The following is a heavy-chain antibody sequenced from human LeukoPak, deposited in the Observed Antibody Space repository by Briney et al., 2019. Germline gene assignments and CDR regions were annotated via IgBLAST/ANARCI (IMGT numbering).Heavy chain of an antibody. Sequence: SETLSLTCTVSGGLISRIEYYWGWVRQSPVKGLEWLGHIYHTGTTLYSPHLNNRLTISVDSSKNQFSLTLNSVTAADTAVYYCASVSVWELATHTGGSFDYWGRGILVTVSS. CDR1: GGLISRIEYY. CDR2: IYHTGTT. J-gene: IGHJ4*02. CDR3: ASVSVWELATHTGGSFDY. D-gene: IGHD1-26*01. V-gene: IGHV4-30-4*01.